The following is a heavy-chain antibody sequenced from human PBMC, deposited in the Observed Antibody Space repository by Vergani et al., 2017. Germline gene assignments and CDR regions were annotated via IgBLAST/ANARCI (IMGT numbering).Heavy chain of an antibody. V-gene: IGHV1-69*13. J-gene: IGHJ5*02. CDR3: ARGASYFYIGGYADT. D-gene: IGHD3-22*01. CDR2: MIPTFDSK. CDR1: GDTFSNYA. Sequence: QVQLLQSGAAVRKPGASVTVSCKASGDTFSNYAITWVRQAPGQGLQWMGRMIPTFDSKNYAPRFQGRVTLTADASASTAYMELTSLTSEDTAVYFCARGASYFYIGGYADTWGQGTLVTVS.